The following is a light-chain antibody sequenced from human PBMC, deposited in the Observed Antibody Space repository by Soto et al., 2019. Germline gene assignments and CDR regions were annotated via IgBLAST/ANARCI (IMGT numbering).Light chain of an antibody. CDR2: GAS. J-gene: IGKJ2*01. Sequence: EIVLTQSPGTLSLSPGERATLSCSASQSVRSSYLAWYQQKPGQAPRLLIYGASSRATGIPDRFSGSGSGTDFPLTISILEPEDFAVYYCQQYGSSPPNTLGQGTKLEIK. V-gene: IGKV3-20*01. CDR3: QQYGSSPPNT. CDR1: QSVRSSY.